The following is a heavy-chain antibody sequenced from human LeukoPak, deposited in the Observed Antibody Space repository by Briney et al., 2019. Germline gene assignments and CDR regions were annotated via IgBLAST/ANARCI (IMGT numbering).Heavy chain of an antibody. V-gene: IGHV4-4*07. J-gene: IGHJ3*02. Sequence: SETLSLTCTVSGGSINNYYWSWIRQPAGKGLEWIGRIYTRGSTNYNPSLKSRVTMSVDTSKNQFSLKLSSVTAADTAVYYCARGRYCSADICSGGDAFDIWGQGTMASDSS. CDR3: ARGRYCSADICSGGDAFDI. CDR1: GGSINNYY. D-gene: IGHD2-15*01. CDR2: IYTRGST.